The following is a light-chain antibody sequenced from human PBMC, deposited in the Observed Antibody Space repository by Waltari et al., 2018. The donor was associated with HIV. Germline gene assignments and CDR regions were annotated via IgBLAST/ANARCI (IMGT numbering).Light chain of an antibody. CDR3: ASNRLDYTLI. Sequence: QSALTQPASVSGFLGQSINISCTGISTHSRFSQYVSWSQQYPGKIPRLIIFDINNRPSGFSDHFSGSRSGNSASLTFSGLQSGDEAHYYCASNRLDYTLIFGGGTKLTVL. CDR2: DIN. CDR1: STHSRFSQY. J-gene: IGLJ2*01. V-gene: IGLV2-14*03.